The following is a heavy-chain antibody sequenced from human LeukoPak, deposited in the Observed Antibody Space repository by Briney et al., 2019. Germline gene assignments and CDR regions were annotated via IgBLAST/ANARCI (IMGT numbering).Heavy chain of an antibody. CDR2: ISGSGGST. Sequence: GGSLRLSCAASGFTFSSYAMSWVRQAPGKGLEWVSAISGSGGSTYYADSVKGRFTISRDNSKNTLFLQMNSLRAEDTAVYYCAKDYDSTDLYGRPFEYWGQGTLVTVSS. V-gene: IGHV3-23*01. D-gene: IGHD3-22*01. J-gene: IGHJ4*02. CDR1: GFTFSSYA. CDR3: AKDYDSTDLYGRPFEY.